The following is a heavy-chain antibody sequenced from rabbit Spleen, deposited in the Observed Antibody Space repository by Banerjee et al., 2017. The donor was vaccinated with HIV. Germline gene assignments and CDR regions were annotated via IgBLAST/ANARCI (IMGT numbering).Heavy chain of an antibody. CDR3: GRSSDTGYAAYGYGFNL. Sequence: QSLEESGGDLVKPGASLTLTCTASGFDLSDYYYMYWVRQAPGKGLEWIGCIYTGGSGGVYYASWTKGRFTISKTSSTTVTLQMTGLTAADTATYFCGRSSDTGYAAYGYGFNLWGPGPLVTVS. CDR2: IYTGGSGGV. D-gene: IGHD3-1*01. V-gene: IGHV1S40*01. J-gene: IGHJ4*01. CDR1: GFDLSDYYY.